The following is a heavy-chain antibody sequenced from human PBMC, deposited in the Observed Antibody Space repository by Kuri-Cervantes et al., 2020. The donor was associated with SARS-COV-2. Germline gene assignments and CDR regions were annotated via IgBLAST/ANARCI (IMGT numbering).Heavy chain of an antibody. CDR1: GYSFTSYW. Sequence: KVSCKGSGYSFTSYWIGWVRQMPGKGLEWMGIIYPHDSDRRYSPSFQGQVTISADKSIGTAYLQWSSLKASDTAMYYCARLRVYDYVWGSNRYSAHYYNALDVWGQGTMVTVSS. CDR2: IYPHDSDR. V-gene: IGHV5-51*01. CDR3: ARLRVYDYVWGSNRYSAHYYNALDV. J-gene: IGHJ6*02. D-gene: IGHD3-16*02.